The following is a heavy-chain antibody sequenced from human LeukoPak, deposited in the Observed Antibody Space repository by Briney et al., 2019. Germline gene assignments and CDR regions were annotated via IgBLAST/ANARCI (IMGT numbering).Heavy chain of an antibody. Sequence: SSETLSLACAVYGGSFSGYYWSWIRQPPGKGLEWIGEINHSGSTNYNPSLKSRVTISVDTSKNQFSLKLSSVTAADTAVYYCARAYPHDYDSSGYSHFDYWGQGTLVTVSS. V-gene: IGHV4-34*01. D-gene: IGHD3-22*01. CDR2: INHSGST. CDR1: GGSFSGYY. J-gene: IGHJ4*02. CDR3: ARAYPHDYDSSGYSHFDY.